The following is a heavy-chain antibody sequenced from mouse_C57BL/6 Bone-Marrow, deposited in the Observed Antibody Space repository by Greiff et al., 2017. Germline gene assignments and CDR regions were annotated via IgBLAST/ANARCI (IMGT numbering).Heavy chain of an antibody. J-gene: IGHJ2*01. D-gene: IGHD1-1*01. CDR1: GYTFTSYG. CDR2: IYPRSGNT. Sequence: QVQLQQSGAELARPGASVKLSCKASGYTFTSYGISWVKQRTGQGLEWIGEIYPRSGNTYYNEKSKGKATLTADKSSSTAYMELRSLTSEDSAVYFCATNYYGSSYVLDYWGQGTTLTVSS. V-gene: IGHV1-81*01. CDR3: ATNYYGSSYVLDY.